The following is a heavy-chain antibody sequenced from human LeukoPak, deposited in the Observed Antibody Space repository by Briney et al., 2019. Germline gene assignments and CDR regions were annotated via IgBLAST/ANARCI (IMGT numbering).Heavy chain of an antibody. CDR2: INWNGGST. Sequence: PGGSLRLSCAASGFTFDDYGMSWVRQAPGKGREWVSGINWNGGSTGYADSVKGRFTISRDNAKNSLYLQMNSLRAEDTALYYCARVRVSVYYGSGSYPYYFDYWGQGTLVTVSS. D-gene: IGHD3-10*01. CDR3: ARVRVSVYYGSGSYPYYFDY. J-gene: IGHJ4*02. CDR1: GFTFDDYG. V-gene: IGHV3-20*04.